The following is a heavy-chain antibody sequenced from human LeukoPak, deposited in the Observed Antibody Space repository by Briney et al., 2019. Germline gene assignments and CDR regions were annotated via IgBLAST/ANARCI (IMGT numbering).Heavy chain of an antibody. CDR2: INHSGST. CDR3: ARGNVAAGNAIDY. J-gene: IGHJ4*02. D-gene: IGHD6-13*01. V-gene: IGHV4-34*01. Sequence: PSETLSLTCAVYGGSFSGYYWSWIRQPPGKGLEWIGEINHSGSTNYNPSLKSRVTISVDTSKNHFSLKLSSVTAADTAVYYCARGNVAAGNAIDYWGQGTLVTVSS. CDR1: GGSFSGYY.